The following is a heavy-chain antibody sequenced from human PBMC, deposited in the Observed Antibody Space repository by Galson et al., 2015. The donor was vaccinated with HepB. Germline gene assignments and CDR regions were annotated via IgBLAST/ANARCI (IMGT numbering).Heavy chain of an antibody. J-gene: IGHJ5*02. CDR3: AKDLWRYHNWFDP. V-gene: IGHV3-23*01. CDR2: ISGSGGST. CDR1: GFTFSSYA. Sequence: SLRLSCAASGFTFSSYAMSWVRRAPGKGLEWVSAISGSGGSTYYADSVKGRFTISRDNSKNTLYLQMNSLRAEDTAVYYCAKDLWRYHNWFDPWGQGTLVTVSS. D-gene: IGHD3-9*01.